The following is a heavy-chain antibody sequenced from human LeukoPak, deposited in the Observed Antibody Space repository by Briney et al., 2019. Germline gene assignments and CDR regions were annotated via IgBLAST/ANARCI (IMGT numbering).Heavy chain of an antibody. Sequence: GGSLRLSCAASGFTFSSYAMSWVRQAPGKGLEWVSAISGSGGSTYYADSVKGRFTISRDNSKNTLYLQMSSLRAEDTAVYYCAKNPVLLWFGELLYFDYWGQGTLVTVSS. CDR3: AKNPVLLWFGELLYFDY. CDR2: ISGSGGST. J-gene: IGHJ4*02. CDR1: GFTFSSYA. V-gene: IGHV3-23*01. D-gene: IGHD3-10*01.